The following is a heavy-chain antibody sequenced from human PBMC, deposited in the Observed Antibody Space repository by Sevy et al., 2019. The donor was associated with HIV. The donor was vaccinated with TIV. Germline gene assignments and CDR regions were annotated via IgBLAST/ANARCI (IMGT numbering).Heavy chain of an antibody. CDR3: TTVLGWEGTSDY. V-gene: IGHV3-15*07. CDR2: IRSKADSGTA. D-gene: IGHD1-26*01. CDR1: GFSFINAW. Sequence: GGSLRLSCAASGFSFINAWMNWVRQAPGKGLEWVGRIRSKADSGTADYAAPVKGRFIISRDDSENTLYLQMNSLRTEETAIYYCTTVLGWEGTSDYWGQGTLVTVSS. J-gene: IGHJ4*02.